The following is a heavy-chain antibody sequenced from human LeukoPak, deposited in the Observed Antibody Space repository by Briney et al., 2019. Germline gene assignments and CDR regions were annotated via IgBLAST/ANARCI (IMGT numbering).Heavy chain of an antibody. J-gene: IGHJ4*02. CDR3: ARDLFSSSLASIDY. CDR2: ISAYNGNT. Sequence: ASVKVSCKPSDYTFTSYGISGVRQAPGQRLEWMGWISAYNGNTNYAQKLGGRVTMTTDTSTSTAYMELRSLRSDDAAVYCCARDLFSSSLASIDYWGQGTLVTVSS. V-gene: IGHV1-18*01. CDR1: DYTFTSYG. D-gene: IGHD6-13*01.